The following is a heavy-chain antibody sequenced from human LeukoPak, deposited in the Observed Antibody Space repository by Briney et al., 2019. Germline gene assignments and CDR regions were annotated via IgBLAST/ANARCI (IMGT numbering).Heavy chain of an antibody. D-gene: IGHD2-2*01. CDR2: IWYEGSNQ. V-gene: IGHV3-33*06. J-gene: IGHJ6*03. CDR3: AKAGSLCSSISCPDSYYYMDV. Sequence: GGGLRLSSAASGVTFSSYGMQWGRRAPGRGGEWGALIWYEGSNQYYADSVKGRFTISRDNSKNTLYLQMNSLRAEYTAVYYCAKAGSLCSSISCPDSYYYMDVSSKGTTLTVSS. CDR1: GVTFSSYG.